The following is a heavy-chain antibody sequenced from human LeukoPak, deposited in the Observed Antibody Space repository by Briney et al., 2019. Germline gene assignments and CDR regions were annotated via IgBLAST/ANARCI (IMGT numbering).Heavy chain of an antibody. V-gene: IGHV1-8*01. J-gene: IGHJ4*02. D-gene: IGHD2-15*01. CDR3: ARRLGYCSDGSCYSLNY. CDR2: MNPNSGNT. CDR1: GYTFTSYD. Sequence: ASVTVSCKASGYTFTSYDINWVRQAPGQGLEWMGRMNPNSGNTGYAQKLQGRVAMTRNSSISTAYMELSSLRSEDTAVYYCARRLGYCSDGSCYSLNYWGQGTLVTVSS.